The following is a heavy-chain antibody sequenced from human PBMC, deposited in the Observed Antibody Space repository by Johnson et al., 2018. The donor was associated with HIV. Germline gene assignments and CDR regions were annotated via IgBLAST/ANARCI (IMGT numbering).Heavy chain of an antibody. CDR3: ARLPSGYSRDDFDI. J-gene: IGHJ3*02. CDR2: ISYDGSNK. V-gene: IGHV3-30*03. Sequence: QVQLVESGGGVVQPGRSLRLSCATSGFTFSSFGMHWVRQAPGKGLEWVAVISYDGSNKYYADSVKGRFIISRDNSKNTLYLQMNSLRSEDTGVFYCARLPSGYSRDDFDIWGQGTMVTVSS. CDR1: GFTFSSFG. D-gene: IGHD5-18*01.